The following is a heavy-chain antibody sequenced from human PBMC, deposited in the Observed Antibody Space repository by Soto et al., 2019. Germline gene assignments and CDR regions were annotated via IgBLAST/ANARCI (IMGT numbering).Heavy chain of an antibody. CDR3: AKEGSSGSGPYFVGLF. CDR1: RLTYSRYA. Sequence: PGGSLRLSFALSRLTYSRYAMSWVRQAPGKRLEWVSAIRRGGRNTDCADSVQGRFTISRDNSKNTLALQINSLRAEDTAVYDCAKEGSSGSGPYFVGLFWGQGTLVT. J-gene: IGHJ4*02. V-gene: IGHV3-23*01. CDR2: IRRGGRNT. D-gene: IGHD3-10*01.